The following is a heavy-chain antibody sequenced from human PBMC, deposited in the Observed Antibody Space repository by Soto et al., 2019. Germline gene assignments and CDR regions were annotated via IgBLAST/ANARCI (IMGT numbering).Heavy chain of an antibody. CDR2: ISYDGSNK. CDR3: AKDLTARVATIAFDY. Sequence: PGGSLRLSCAASGFTFSSYGMHWVRQAPGKGLEWVAVISYDGSNKYYADSVKGRFTISRDNSKNTLYLQMNSLRAEDTAVYYCAKDLTARVATIAFDYWGQGTLVTVSS. J-gene: IGHJ4*02. CDR1: GFTFSSYG. D-gene: IGHD5-12*01. V-gene: IGHV3-30*18.